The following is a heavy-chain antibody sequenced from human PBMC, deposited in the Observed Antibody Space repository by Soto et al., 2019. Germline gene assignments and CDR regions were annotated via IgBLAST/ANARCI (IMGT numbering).Heavy chain of an antibody. Sequence: QITLKESGPTRVKSTQTLTLTCTFSGFSLTTSGVGVGWIRQPPGKALEWLALIYWDDDKRYSPSLKTRLTITKDTSKNQVVLTMTTMDPVDTATYYCAQSLWHGYKAWFDPWGQGTLVTVSS. V-gene: IGHV2-5*02. CDR3: AQSLWHGYKAWFDP. CDR2: IYWDDDK. CDR1: GFSLTTSGVG. J-gene: IGHJ5*02. D-gene: IGHD3-3*01.